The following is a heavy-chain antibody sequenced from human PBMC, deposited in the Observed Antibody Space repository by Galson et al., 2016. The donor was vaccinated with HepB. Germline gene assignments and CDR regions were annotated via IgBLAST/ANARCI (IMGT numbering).Heavy chain of an antibody. CDR3: ARQGCGTTNCHTADS. CDR1: GYTFTNNW. Sequence: QSGAEVKKPGESLRISCKGSGYTFTNNWIGWVRQMPGKGLEWMGIINPATSEIRYSPSLQGQVTISVDKSINTAYLQWSSLKASDTAMYYFARQGCGTTNCHTADSWGQGALLTVSS. J-gene: IGHJ4*02. CDR2: INPATSEI. D-gene: IGHD1-7*01. V-gene: IGHV5-51*01.